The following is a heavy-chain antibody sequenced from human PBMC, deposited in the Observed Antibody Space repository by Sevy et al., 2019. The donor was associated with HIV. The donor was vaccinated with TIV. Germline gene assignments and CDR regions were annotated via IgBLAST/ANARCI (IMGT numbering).Heavy chain of an antibody. CDR2: LSFGCGEI. D-gene: IGHD2-8*01. CDR1: GFTFSKYS. CDR3: AREGCTKPHDY. J-gene: IGHJ4*02. V-gene: IGHV3-23*01. Sequence: GESLKISCAASGFTFSKYSMSWVRQPPGKGLEWVSTLSFGCGEINYADSVKGRFTISRDNSKSSVYLQMNNLRPEETGVYYCAREGCTKPHDYWGQGTLVTVSS.